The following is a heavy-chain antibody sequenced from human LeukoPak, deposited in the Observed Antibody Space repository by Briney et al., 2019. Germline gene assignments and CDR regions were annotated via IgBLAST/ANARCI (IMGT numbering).Heavy chain of an antibody. CDR1: GFTFSHAW. V-gene: IGHV3-15*01. J-gene: IGHJ4*02. CDR2: IKSKIDGGTT. CDR3: TTIRGFCSGRSCLGY. D-gene: IGHD2-15*01. Sequence: GGSLRLSCAVSGFTFSHAWMSWVRQAPGKGLEWVGRIKSKIDGGTTDYAAPVKGRFTISRDDSKNTLYLQMNSLKSEDTAVYYCTTIRGFCSGRSCLGYWGQGTLVTVSS.